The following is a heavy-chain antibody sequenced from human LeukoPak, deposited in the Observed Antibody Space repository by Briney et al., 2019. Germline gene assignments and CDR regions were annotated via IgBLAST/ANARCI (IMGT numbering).Heavy chain of an antibody. CDR2: IWYDGSNK. J-gene: IGHJ4*02. Sequence: PGRSLRLSCAASGFTFSSYGMHLVRQAPGKGLEWMAVIWYDGSNKYYADSVKGRFTISRDNSKNTLYLQMNSLRAEDTAVYYCASTLEDYWGQGTLVTVSS. CDR1: GFTFSSYG. V-gene: IGHV3-33*01. CDR3: ASTLEDY.